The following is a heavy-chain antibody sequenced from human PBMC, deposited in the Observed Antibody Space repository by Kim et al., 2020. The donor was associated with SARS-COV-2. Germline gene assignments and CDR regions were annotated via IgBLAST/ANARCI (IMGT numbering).Heavy chain of an antibody. CDR2: IYYSGST. V-gene: IGHV4-31*03. J-gene: IGHJ4*02. D-gene: IGHD2-8*02. CDR1: GGSISSGGYY. CDR3: ARETRKDCTGGVCYTPYFDY. Sequence: SETLSLTCTVSGGSISSGGYYWSWIRQHPGKGLEWIGYIYYSGSTYYNPSLKSRVTISVDTSKNQFSLKLSSVTAADTAVYYCARETRKDCTGGVCYTPYFDYWGQGTLVTVSS.